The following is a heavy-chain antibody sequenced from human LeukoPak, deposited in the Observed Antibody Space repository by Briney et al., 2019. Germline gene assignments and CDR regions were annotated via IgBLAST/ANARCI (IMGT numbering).Heavy chain of an antibody. D-gene: IGHD2-2*01. V-gene: IGHV1-46*01. J-gene: IGHJ4*02. CDR3: ARDRYCSSTSCYYFDY. CDR2: INPSGGST. Sequence: ASVKVSCKASGYTFTGYYMHWVRQAPGQGLEWMGIINPSGGSTSYAQKFQGRVTMTRDMSTSIVYMELSSLRSEDTAVYYCARDRYCSSTSCYYFDYWGQGTLVTVSS. CDR1: GYTFTGYY.